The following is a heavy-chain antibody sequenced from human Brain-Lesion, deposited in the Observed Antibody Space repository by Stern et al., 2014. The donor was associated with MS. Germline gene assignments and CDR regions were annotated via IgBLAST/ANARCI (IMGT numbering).Heavy chain of an antibody. J-gene: IGHJ6*02. Sequence: QVQLVESGPGLVKPSQTLSLSCTVSGGSISSGGYYWSWIRPPAGKGLEWIGRIFNSGSTSYNPSLKSRGPKSKDKSKNQVPLRLTPMPAADTAVYYCARGRVVPGFQYYATDVWGQGTTVIVSS. V-gene: IGHV4-61*02. D-gene: IGHD2-2*01. CDR2: IFNSGST. CDR1: GGSISSGGYY. CDR3: ARGRVVPGFQYYATDV.